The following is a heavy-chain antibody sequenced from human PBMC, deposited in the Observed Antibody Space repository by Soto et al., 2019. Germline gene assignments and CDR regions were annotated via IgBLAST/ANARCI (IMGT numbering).Heavy chain of an antibody. Sequence: SETLSLTCTVSGGSISSGDYYWSWIRQPPGKGLEWIGYIYYSGSTYYNPSLKSRVTISVDTSRNQFSLKLTSVTAADTAVYYCARYQKGPFDYWGQGTLVTVSS. CDR1: GGSISSGDYY. J-gene: IGHJ4*02. D-gene: IGHD2-2*01. CDR2: IYYSGST. CDR3: ARYQKGPFDY. V-gene: IGHV4-30-4*01.